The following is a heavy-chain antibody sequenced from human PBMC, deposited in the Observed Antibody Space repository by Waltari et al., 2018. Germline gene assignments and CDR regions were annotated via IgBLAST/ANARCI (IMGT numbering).Heavy chain of an antibody. V-gene: IGHV4-34*01. J-gene: IGHJ3*01. CDR1: GGSFSGYY. Sequence: QVHLKQWSAGLLKPSKTLSLTCDVSGGSFSGYYCHWIRQPPGKGLEWVGEINEEGTAKYKSSLKSRVPISLDMSKSQFSLTLTSVTAADAALYFCARGRATDSPNAFDVWGQGTTVTVSS. CDR3: ARGRATDSPNAFDV. CDR2: INEEGTA. D-gene: IGHD2-21*01.